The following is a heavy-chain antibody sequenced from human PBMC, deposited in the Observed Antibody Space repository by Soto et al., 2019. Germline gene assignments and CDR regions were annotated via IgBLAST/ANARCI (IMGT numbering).Heavy chain of an antibody. CDR1: GGSFTSNNW. Sequence: SETLSLTCAVSGGSFTSNNWWTWVRQPPGQGLEWIGEIYRTGITNYNPSLKSRVTISLDKSENQFSLKVTSLTAADTAVYYCPSRDTGTRVDYWGQGTLVTVS. CDR3: PSRDTGTRVDY. CDR2: IYRTGIT. V-gene: IGHV4-4*02. D-gene: IGHD1-7*01. J-gene: IGHJ4*02.